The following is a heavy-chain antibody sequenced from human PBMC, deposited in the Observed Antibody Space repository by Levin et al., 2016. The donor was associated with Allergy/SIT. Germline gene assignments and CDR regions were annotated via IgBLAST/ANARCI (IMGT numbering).Heavy chain of an antibody. D-gene: IGHD4-17*01. CDR3: ARDEEVWYGDYYFDY. Sequence: VRQAPGKGLEWVANIKQDGSEKYYVDSVKGRFTISRDNAKNSLYLQMNSLRAEDTAVYYCARDEEVWYGDYYFDYWGQGTLVTVSS. V-gene: IGHV3-7*01. J-gene: IGHJ4*02. CDR2: IKQDGSEK.